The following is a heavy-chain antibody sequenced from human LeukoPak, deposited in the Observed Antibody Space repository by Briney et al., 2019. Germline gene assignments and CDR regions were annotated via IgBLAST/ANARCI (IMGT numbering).Heavy chain of an antibody. CDR1: GRPISSYY. V-gene: IGHV4-59*08. CDR2: IFASGST. J-gene: IGHJ5*02. Sequence: PSDPVSLTCSLSGRPISSYYWSCTRQPPGKGVEGIGYIFASGSTNYDPSLKSRVTISAETSKSQFSLKLSSVTAADTAVYFCSRHLGYCSTVSCYPWFDTWGQGILVTVSS. CDR3: SRHLGYCSTVSCYPWFDT. D-gene: IGHD2-2*01.